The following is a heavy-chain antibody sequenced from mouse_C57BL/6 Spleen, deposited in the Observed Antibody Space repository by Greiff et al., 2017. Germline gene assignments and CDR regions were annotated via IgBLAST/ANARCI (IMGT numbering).Heavy chain of an antibody. CDR1: GFSFNTYA. CDR3: VGHLHYYGRSYGYFDV. V-gene: IGHV10-1*01. Sequence: EVQVVESGGGLVQPKGSLKLSCAASGFSFNTYAMNWVRQAPGKGLEWVARIRSKSNNYATYYADSVKDRFTISRDDSESMLYLQMNNLKTEDTAMYYCVGHLHYYGRSYGYFDVWGTGTTVTVSS. J-gene: IGHJ1*03. D-gene: IGHD1-1*01. CDR2: IRSKSNNYAT.